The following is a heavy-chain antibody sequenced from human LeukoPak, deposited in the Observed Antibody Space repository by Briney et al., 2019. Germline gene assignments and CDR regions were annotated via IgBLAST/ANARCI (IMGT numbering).Heavy chain of an antibody. V-gene: IGHV3-53*01. D-gene: IGHD1-1*01. CDR3: ARDGGSSTMEPTGHYYYYGMDV. Sequence: GGSLRLSCAVSGFTVSSNYMSWVRQAPGKGLEWVSLIYSDGSTSYTDSVKGRFTISRDNSKNTLSLQLNSLRTEDTAVYYCARDGGSSTMEPTGHYYYYGMDVWGQGTTVTVSS. CDR2: IYSDGST. J-gene: IGHJ6*02. CDR1: GFTVSSNY.